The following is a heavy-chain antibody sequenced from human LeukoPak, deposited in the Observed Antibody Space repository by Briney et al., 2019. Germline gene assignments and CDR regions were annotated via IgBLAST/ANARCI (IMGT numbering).Heavy chain of an antibody. CDR1: GFTFSSYA. V-gene: IGHV3-30-3*01. CDR2: ISYDGSNK. CDR3: ARGATVVILSTFDY. J-gene: IGHJ4*02. Sequence: GRSLRLSCAASGFTFSSYAMHWVRQAPGKGLEWVAVISYDGSNKYYADSVKGRFTISRDNSKNTLYPQMNSLRAEDTAVYYCARGATVVILSTFDYWGQGTLVTVSS. D-gene: IGHD4-23*01.